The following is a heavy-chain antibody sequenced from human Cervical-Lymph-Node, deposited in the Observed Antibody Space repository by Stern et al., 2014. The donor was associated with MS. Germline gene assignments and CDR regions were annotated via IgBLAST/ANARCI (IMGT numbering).Heavy chain of an antibody. CDR2: IYYSGST. Sequence: QLQLQESGPGLVKPSETLSLTCTVSGGSISSSSYYWGWIRQPPGKGLEWIGSIYYSGSTYYNPSLKSRVTISVDTSKNQFSLKLSSVTAADTAVYYCALVVVTPNRFDPWGQGTLVTVSS. V-gene: IGHV4-39*01. CDR1: GGSISSSSYY. CDR3: ALVVVTPNRFDP. J-gene: IGHJ5*02. D-gene: IGHD2-21*02.